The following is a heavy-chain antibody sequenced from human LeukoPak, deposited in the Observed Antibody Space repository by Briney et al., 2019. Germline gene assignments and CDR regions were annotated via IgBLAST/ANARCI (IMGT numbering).Heavy chain of an antibody. CDR1: RATVSTYV. CDR3: ARDVGGSSWYYFDY. CDR2: IIAILGIA. Sequence: APGKLSCKASRATVSTYVISSVPQSPGHQLEWMGRIIAILGIANYAQKCQGRVTITADKSTSTAYMELSSLRSEDTAVYYCARDVGGSSWYYFDYWGQGTLVTVSS. J-gene: IGHJ4*02. V-gene: IGHV1-69*04. D-gene: IGHD6-13*01.